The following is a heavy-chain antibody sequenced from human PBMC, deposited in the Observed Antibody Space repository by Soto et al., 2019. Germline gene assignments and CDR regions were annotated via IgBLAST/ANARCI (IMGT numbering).Heavy chain of an antibody. V-gene: IGHV4-59*01. D-gene: IGHD2-2*01. J-gene: IGHJ6*02. CDR3: ARKEYGDGLEV. Sequence: SETLSLTCTVFGGSISGYFWSWIRQPPGKGLECIGYLSDSGSTDYTPSLNSRVTISVDTSKNQFSLQLSSVTAADTAVYYCARKEYGDGLEVWGQGTTVTVSS. CDR1: GGSISGYF. CDR2: LSDSGST.